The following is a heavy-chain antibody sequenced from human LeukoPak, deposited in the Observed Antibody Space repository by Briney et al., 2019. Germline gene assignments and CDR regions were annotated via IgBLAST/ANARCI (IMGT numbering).Heavy chain of an antibody. CDR1: GGSISSGGYY. J-gene: IGHJ3*02. CDR2: IYHSGST. CDR3: AREHVGHSKAFDI. D-gene: IGHD1-26*01. Sequence: SETLSLTCTVSGGSISSGGYYWSWIRQPPGKGLEWIGYIYHSGSTYYNPSLKSRVTISVDRSKNQFSLKLSSVTAADTAVYYCAREHVGHSKAFDIWGQGTMVTVSS. V-gene: IGHV4-30-2*01.